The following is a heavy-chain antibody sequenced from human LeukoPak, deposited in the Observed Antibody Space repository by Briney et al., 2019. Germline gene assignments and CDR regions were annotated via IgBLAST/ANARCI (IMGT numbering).Heavy chain of an antibody. CDR3: ARAELELRVGYYYGMDV. CDR1: GFTFSSYE. V-gene: IGHV3-33*08. Sequence: GGSLRLSCAASGFTFSSYEMNWVRQAPGEGLEWVAVTWYDGSNKYYADSVKGRFTISRDNSKNTLYLQMNSLRAEDTAVYYCARAELELRVGYYYGMDVWGQGTTVTVSS. CDR2: TWYDGSNK. D-gene: IGHD1-7*01. J-gene: IGHJ6*02.